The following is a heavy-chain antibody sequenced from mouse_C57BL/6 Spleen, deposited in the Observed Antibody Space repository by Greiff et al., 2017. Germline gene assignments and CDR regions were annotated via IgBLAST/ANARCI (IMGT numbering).Heavy chain of an antibody. CDR3: ARHYDGYWYFDV. Sequence: EVKLMESGGGLVKPGGSLKLSCAASGFTFSDYGMHWVRQAPEKGLEWVAYISSGSSTIYYADTVKGRFTISRDNAKNTLFLQMTSLRSEDTAMYYCARHYDGYWYFDVWGTGTTVTVSS. CDR2: ISSGSSTI. D-gene: IGHD1-2*01. CDR1: GFTFSDYG. V-gene: IGHV5-17*01. J-gene: IGHJ1*03.